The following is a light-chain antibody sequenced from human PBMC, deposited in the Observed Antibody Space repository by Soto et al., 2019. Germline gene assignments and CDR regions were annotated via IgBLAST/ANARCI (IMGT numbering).Light chain of an antibody. Sequence: IVMTQSPATLSVSPGERVTFSCRASQNVYNKLAWYQHKPGQAPRLLISGASTGATGVPPRFSGSGSGTDFPLTVNRLQSEDIAGYYCQQYHNWPVNFGGGTKVDI. V-gene: IGKV3-15*01. CDR2: GAS. J-gene: IGKJ4*01. CDR1: QNVYNK. CDR3: QQYHNWPVN.